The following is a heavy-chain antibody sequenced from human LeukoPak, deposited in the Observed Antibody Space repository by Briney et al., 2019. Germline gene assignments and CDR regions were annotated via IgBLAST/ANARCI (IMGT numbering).Heavy chain of an antibody. D-gene: IGHD3-9*01. CDR3: ARVTSLTGYSSDYDAFDI. Sequence: PSETLSLTCAVYGGSFSGYYWSWIRQPPGKGLEWIGEINHSGSTNYNPSLKSRVTISVDTSKNQFSLKLSSVTAADTAVYYCARVTSLTGYSSDYDAFDIWGQGTMVTVSS. CDR1: GGSFSGYY. CDR2: INHSGST. V-gene: IGHV4-34*01. J-gene: IGHJ3*02.